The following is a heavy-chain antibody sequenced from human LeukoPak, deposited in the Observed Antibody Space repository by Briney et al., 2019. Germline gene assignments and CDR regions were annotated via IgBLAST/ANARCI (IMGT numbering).Heavy chain of an antibody. CDR3: AKESGYDVDLEY. CDR2: INTDGITT. D-gene: IGHD5-12*01. CDR1: GFTFSTYW. V-gene: IGHV3-74*01. J-gene: IGHJ4*02. Sequence: GGSLRLSCAGSGFTFSTYWMHWVRQAPGGGLVWVSGINTDGITTSYADSVKGRFTISRDNAKKTVYLQMRSLRAEDTAVYYCAKESGYDVDLEYWGQGALVTVSS.